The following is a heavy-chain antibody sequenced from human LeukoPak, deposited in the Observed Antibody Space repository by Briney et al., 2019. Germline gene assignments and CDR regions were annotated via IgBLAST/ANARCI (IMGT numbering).Heavy chain of an antibody. CDR1: GFTFSSYW. CDR2: IKQDGSEK. D-gene: IGHD4-17*01. J-gene: IGHJ4*02. V-gene: IGHV3-7*01. Sequence: GGSLRLSCAASGFTFSSYWMSWVHQAPGKGLEWVANIKQDGSEKYYVDSVKGRFTISRDNAKNSLYLQMNSLRAEDTAVYYCAVSEGGDYGDYELYWGQGTLVTVSS. CDR3: AVSEGGDYGDYELY.